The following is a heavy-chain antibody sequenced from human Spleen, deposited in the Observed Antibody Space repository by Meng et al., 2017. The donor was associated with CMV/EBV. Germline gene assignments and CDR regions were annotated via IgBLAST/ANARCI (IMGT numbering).Heavy chain of an antibody. J-gene: IGHJ4*02. D-gene: IGHD3-10*01. V-gene: IGHV3-64*02. CDR1: GFSFSRYT. CDR2: ITTTGVGT. Sequence: CAASGFSFSRYTMHWVRQAPGKGLEYVSAITTTGVGTYYTESVKGRFTISRDNSKNTLFLQMGSLRTDDMAVYYCARKGPSIGASYDYWGQGTLVTVSS. CDR3: ARKGPSIGASYDY.